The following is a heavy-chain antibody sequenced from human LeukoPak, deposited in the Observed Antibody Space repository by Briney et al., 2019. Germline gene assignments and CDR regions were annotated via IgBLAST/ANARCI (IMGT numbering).Heavy chain of an antibody. V-gene: IGHV1-46*01. D-gene: IGHD6-13*01. CDR3: ARDSSSWHRIFDY. CDR2: INPSGGST. CDR1: EYTFTDYY. Sequence: ASVKVSCKASEYTFTDYYMHWVRQAPGQGLEWMGIINPSGGSTSYAQKFQGRVTMTRDTSTSTVYMELSSLRSEDTAVYYCARDSSSWHRIFDYWGQGTLVTVSS. J-gene: IGHJ4*02.